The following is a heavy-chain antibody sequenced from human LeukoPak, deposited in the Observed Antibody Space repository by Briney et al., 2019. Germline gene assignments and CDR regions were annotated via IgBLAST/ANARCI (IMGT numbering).Heavy chain of an antibody. CDR1: GFTFNDYA. CDR2: ISYDGYDK. V-gene: IGHV3-30-3*01. Sequence: GSLRLSCAASGFTFNDYAMYWVRQAPGKGLEWVTLISYDGYDKSYADSVRGRFTISRDNSRNTLYLQVDSLRSEDTAVYYCARDFFPVVDSTWYEIGYWGQGTLVTVSS. J-gene: IGHJ4*02. CDR3: ARDFFPVVDSTWYEIGY. D-gene: IGHD2-21*01.